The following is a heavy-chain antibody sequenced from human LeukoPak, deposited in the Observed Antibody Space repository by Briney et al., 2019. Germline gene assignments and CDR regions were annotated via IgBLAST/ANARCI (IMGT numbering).Heavy chain of an antibody. J-gene: IGHJ4*02. CDR2: ISSSSSYI. CDR3: ARGGAYDSSGSYLVTSSFDY. D-gene: IGHD3-22*01. V-gene: IGHV3-21*01. CDR1: GFTFSSYS. Sequence: GGSLRLSCAASGFTFSSYSMNWVRQAPGKGLEWVSSISSSSSYIYYADSVKGRFTISRDNAKTSLYLQMNSLRAEDTAVYYCARGGAYDSSGSYLVTSSFDYWGQGTLVTVSS.